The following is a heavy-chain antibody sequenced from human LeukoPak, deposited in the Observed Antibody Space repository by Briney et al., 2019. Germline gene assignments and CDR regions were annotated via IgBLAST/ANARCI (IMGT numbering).Heavy chain of an antibody. Sequence: ASVKVSCKTSGYTFTGYYMHWVRQAPGQGLEWMGWISGYNGYTHYANNHQGRVTMTTDTSTSTAYMELRGLRSDDTAVYYCARDEARYSSGYYPNWFDPWGQGTLVTVSS. CDR3: ARDEARYSSGYYPNWFDP. CDR1: GYTFTGYY. V-gene: IGHV1-18*04. CDR2: ISGYNGYT. D-gene: IGHD3-22*01. J-gene: IGHJ5*02.